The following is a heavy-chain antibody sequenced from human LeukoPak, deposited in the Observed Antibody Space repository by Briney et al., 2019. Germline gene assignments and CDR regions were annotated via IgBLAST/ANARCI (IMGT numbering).Heavy chain of an antibody. Sequence: GGSLRLSCAASGFTFSSYAMSWVRQAPGKGLEWVSAISSSGGSTYYADSVKGRFTISRDNSKNTLYLQMNSLRAEDTAVYYCAKESRITMIVVVIPRFDYWGQGTLVTVSS. CDR1: GFTFSSYA. CDR2: ISSSGGST. J-gene: IGHJ4*02. V-gene: IGHV3-23*01. D-gene: IGHD3-22*01. CDR3: AKESRITMIVVVIPRFDY.